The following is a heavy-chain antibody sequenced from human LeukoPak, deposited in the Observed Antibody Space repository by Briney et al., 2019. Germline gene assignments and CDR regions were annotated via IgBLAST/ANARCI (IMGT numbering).Heavy chain of an antibody. D-gene: IGHD6-6*01. V-gene: IGHV3-7*01. J-gene: IGHJ4*02. CDR2: IKEDGSDK. CDR3: VRGTRSNSF. CDR1: GFTFRNYW. Sequence: PGGSLRLSCTASGFTFRNYWMSWVRQAPGKGLECVAYIKEDGSDKNYVDSVKGRFTISRDNAKSSFLQMNSLRVEDTAVYYCVRGTRSNSFWGQGTQVTVSS.